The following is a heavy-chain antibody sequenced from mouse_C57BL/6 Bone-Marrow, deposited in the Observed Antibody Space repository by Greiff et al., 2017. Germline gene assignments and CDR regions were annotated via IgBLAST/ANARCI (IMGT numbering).Heavy chain of an antibody. CDR3: APVAMDY. Sequence: VKLMESGPELVKPGASVKISCKASGYAFSSSWMNWVKQRPGKGLEWIGRIYPGDGDTNYNGKFKGKATLTADKSSSTAYMQLSSLTSEDSAVYFCAPVAMDYWGQGTSVTVSS. V-gene: IGHV1-82*01. CDR2: IYPGDGDT. CDR1: GYAFSSSW. J-gene: IGHJ4*01.